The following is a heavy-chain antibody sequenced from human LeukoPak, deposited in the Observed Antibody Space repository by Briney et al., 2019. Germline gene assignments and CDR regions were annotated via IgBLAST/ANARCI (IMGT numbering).Heavy chain of an antibody. V-gene: IGHV3-23*01. D-gene: IGHD3-10*01. CDR1: GFTFSTYA. Sequence: PGGSLRLSCAASGFTFSTYAMSWVRQAPGKGLEWVSAIGGSGDFTYYAEYVRGRFTISRDNSEKTLYLQMNSLRAEDTAVYYCAKADRGWGVITKDWGRGTHVTVSS. CDR2: IGGSGDFT. J-gene: IGHJ4*02. CDR3: AKADRGWGVITKD.